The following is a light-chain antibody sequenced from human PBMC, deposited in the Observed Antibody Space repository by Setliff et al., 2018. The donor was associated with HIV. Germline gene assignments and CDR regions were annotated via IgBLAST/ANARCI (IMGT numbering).Light chain of an antibody. V-gene: IGKV4-1*01. CDR3: QQYYITPFS. CDR2: WAS. J-gene: IGKJ3*01. CDR1: QSILYSSDNKNY. Sequence: DIVLTQSADSLAVSLGERATINCKSSQSILYSSDNKNYLAWYQQKPGQPPKLVISWASTRESGVPDRFSGSGSGTDFTLAINSLQAEDVAVYYCQQYYITPFSFGPGTKVDIK.